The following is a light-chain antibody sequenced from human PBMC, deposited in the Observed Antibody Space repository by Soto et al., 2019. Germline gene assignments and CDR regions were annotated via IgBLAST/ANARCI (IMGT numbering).Light chain of an antibody. Sequence: ATQMTQTPSYLSAAVGDSITITCRASQGIRNDLGWYQQKPGKAPKLLIYAASGLQSGVPSRFSGSGSGTDFTLTISSLQPEDFATYYCLQDYNYPWTFGQGTKVDIK. CDR1: QGIRND. CDR2: AAS. V-gene: IGKV1-6*01. CDR3: LQDYNYPWT. J-gene: IGKJ1*01.